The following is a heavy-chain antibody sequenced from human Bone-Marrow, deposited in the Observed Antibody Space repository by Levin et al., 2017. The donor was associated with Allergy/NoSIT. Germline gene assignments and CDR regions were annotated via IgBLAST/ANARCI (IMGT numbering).Heavy chain of an antibody. CDR2: IIPIFGTA. J-gene: IGHJ6*03. CDR3: ARISRERYYYYYMDV. CDR1: GGTFSSYA. V-gene: IGHV1-69*01. Sequence: GGSLRLSCKASGGTFSSYAISWVRQAPGQGLEWMGGIIPIFGTANYAQKFQGRVTITADESTSTAYMELSSLRSEDTAVYYCARISRERYYYYYMDVWGKGTTVTVSS.